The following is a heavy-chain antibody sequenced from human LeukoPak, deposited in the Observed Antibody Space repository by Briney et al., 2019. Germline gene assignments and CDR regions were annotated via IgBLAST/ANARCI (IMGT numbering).Heavy chain of an antibody. CDR2: ISYLGSS. D-gene: IGHD2-21*01. CDR1: GGSISNYF. J-gene: IGHJ1*01. CDR3: ARGLSLLGSEEGLPLGY. V-gene: IGHV4-59*01. Sequence: SETLSLTCNVSGGSISNYFWSWIRQPPGRGLEWIGYISYLGSSNYNPSLKGRVTFSVDTPKNQISLRMISVTASDTAVYYCARGLSLLGSEEGLPLGYWGQGSLVTVSS.